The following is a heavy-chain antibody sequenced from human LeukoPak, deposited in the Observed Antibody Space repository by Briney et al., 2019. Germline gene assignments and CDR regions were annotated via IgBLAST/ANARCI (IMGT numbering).Heavy chain of an antibody. CDR2: INTDGSAI. V-gene: IGHV3-74*01. D-gene: IGHD3-10*01. Sequence: GGSLRLSRAASGFTFSNYWVSWVRQITGEGLGWVSRINTDGSAIKYADSVKGRFTVSRDNAKNTLYLQMNSLRAEDTAVYYCVRESYTGSGSYAVWGQGTLVTVSS. J-gene: IGHJ4*02. CDR1: GFTFSNYW. CDR3: VRESYTGSGSYAV.